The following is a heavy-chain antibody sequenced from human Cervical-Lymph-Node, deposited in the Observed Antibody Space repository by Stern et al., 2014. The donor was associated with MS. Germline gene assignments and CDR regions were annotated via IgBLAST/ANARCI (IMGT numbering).Heavy chain of an antibody. D-gene: IGHD1-1*01. CDR2: IYPGDSET. CDR3: ARRGHGYMGIDY. J-gene: IGHJ4*02. V-gene: IGHV5-51*03. Sequence: EVQLVESGAEVRKPGESLRISCEVSGYRFTNNWIGWVRQVPGKGLECMGIIYPGDSETSYGPSLQGQVTILVDKSNRITYLQWSSLKASDTAIYYCARRGHGYMGIDYWGQGTLVTVSS. CDR1: GYRFTNNW.